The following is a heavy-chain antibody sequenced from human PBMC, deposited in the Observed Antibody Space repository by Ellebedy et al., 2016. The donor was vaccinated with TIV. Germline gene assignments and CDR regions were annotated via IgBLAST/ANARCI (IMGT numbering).Heavy chain of an antibody. D-gene: IGHD4-23*01. CDR1: GGTFSSYA. CDR3: ARVTEGGNSFSPLDY. J-gene: IGHJ4*02. CDR2: IIPIFGTA. V-gene: IGHV1-69*13. Sequence: SVKVSCXASGGTFSSYAISWVRQAPGQGLEWMGGIIPIFGTANYAQKFQGRVTITADESTSTAYMELSSLRSEDTAVYYCARVTEGGNSFSPLDYWGQGTLVTVSS.